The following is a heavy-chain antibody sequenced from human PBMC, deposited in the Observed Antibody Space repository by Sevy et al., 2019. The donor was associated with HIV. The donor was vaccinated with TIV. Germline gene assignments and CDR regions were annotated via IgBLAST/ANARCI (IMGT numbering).Heavy chain of an antibody. V-gene: IGHV3-7*01. J-gene: IGHJ4*02. D-gene: IGHD2-15*01. CDR3: ARGGVEMATPIDY. CDR1: GFTFSSYW. Sequence: GGYLRLYCAASGFTFSSYWMSWVRQAPGKGLEWVANIKQDGSEKYYVDSVKGRFTISRDNAKNSLYLQMNSLRAEDTAVYYCARGGVEMATPIDYWGQGTLVTVSS. CDR2: IKQDGSEK.